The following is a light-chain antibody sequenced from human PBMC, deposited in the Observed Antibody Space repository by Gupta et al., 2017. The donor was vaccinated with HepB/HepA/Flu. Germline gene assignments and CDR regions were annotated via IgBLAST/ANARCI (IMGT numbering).Light chain of an antibody. CDR2: LGS. J-gene: IGKJ2*01. V-gene: IGKV2-28*01. Sequence: DIVMTQSLLSLPVTPGAPASISCRSSQSLLHSNGYNYLDGYLQKTGQSPQLLIYLGSNPAYGVPARLSGSGSGTDXTLHISXGQEDDVVVFYCCQDFQTTPWTFGXGTTLEIK. CDR1: QSLLHSNGYNY. CDR3: CQDFQTTPWT.